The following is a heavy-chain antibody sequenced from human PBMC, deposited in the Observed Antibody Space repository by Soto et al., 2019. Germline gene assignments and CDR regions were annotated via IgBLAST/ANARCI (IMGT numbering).Heavy chain of an antibody. CDR1: GGSIRSAGHY. Sequence: QVQLQESGPGLVKPSQTLSLTCTVSGGSIRSAGHYWSWIRQHPGKGLEWIGYINDSGSTFYNTSLRSRLNISVDTSENQFSLRLTSVTAADTAVYFCARWGGFCPDAVCAAQFDPWGQGTLVTVSS. D-gene: IGHD2-8*01. V-gene: IGHV4-31*03. CDR2: INDSGST. J-gene: IGHJ5*02. CDR3: ARWGGFCPDAVCAAQFDP.